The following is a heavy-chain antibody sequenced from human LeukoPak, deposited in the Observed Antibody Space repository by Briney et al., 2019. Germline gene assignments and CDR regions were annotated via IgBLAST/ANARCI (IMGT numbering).Heavy chain of an antibody. Sequence: SETLSLTCAVYGGSFSGYYWSWIRQPPGKGLEWIGEINHSGSTNYNPSLKSRLTISVDTSKNQFSLKLSSVTAADTAVYYCARLTPGSLFDYWGQGTLVTVSS. CDR3: ARLTPGSLFDY. CDR2: INHSGST. J-gene: IGHJ4*02. CDR1: GGSFSGYY. D-gene: IGHD3-10*01. V-gene: IGHV4-34*01.